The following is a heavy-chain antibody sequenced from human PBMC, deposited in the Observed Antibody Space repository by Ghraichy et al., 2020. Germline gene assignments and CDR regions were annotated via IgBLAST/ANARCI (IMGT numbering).Heavy chain of an antibody. CDR1: GASISSSL. Sequence: SQTLSLTCSVSGASISSSLWSWIRQAPGKGLEWIAYIDYSAKSKFNPSLKTRINMSVDVSKSQYSLNLSSVTAVDTAVYFCARFLVVPGAMQYFYYYMDVCGKGTTVTVSS. CDR3: ARFLVVPGAMQYFYYYMDV. V-gene: IGHV4-59*01. CDR2: IDYSAKS. D-gene: IGHD2-2*01. J-gene: IGHJ6*03.